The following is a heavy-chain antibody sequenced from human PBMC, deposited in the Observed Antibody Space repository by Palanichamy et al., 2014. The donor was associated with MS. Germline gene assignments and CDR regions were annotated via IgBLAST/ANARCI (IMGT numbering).Heavy chain of an antibody. CDR3: ARVTSGRDGFTLWDALDI. Sequence: QVQLVESGGGVVQPGRSLRLSCAASGFTFSSYGMHWVRQAPGKGLEWVAGILYDGSSKDYEDSVEGRFTISRDNSEKTLYLQMNCLRPEDTAVYYCARVTSGRDGFTLWDALDIWGQGTLVTVS. D-gene: IGHD5-24*01. CDR2: ILYDGSSK. CDR1: GFTFSSYG. J-gene: IGHJ3*02. V-gene: IGHV3-30*03.